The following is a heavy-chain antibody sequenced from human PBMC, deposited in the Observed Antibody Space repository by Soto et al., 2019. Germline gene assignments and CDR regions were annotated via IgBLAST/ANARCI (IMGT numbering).Heavy chain of an antibody. CDR2: IYPGDSDT. D-gene: IGHD3-22*01. J-gene: IGHJ4*02. Sequence: GESLKISCKGSGYSFTSYWIGWVRQMPGKGLELMGIIYPGDSDTRYSPSFQGQVTISADKSISTAYLQWSSLKASDTAMYYCARHVRYYDSSGYIDYWGQGTLVTVSS. V-gene: IGHV5-51*01. CDR3: ARHVRYYDSSGYIDY. CDR1: GYSFTSYW.